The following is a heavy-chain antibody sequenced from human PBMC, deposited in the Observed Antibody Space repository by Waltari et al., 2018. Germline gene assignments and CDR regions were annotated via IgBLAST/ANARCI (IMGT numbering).Heavy chain of an antibody. D-gene: IGHD2-21*01. Sequence: QVHLQESGPGLVKASETLSLTCNVPGYFTSSGYYWGWIRQPPGKGLEWIGTIYQTGNTYYNPSLKSRVTISVGTSKTQFSLQVRSVTAADTAVYYCARGSVMAHFDYWGQGTLVTVSS. CDR2: IYQTGNT. CDR1: GYFTSSGYY. V-gene: IGHV4-38-2*02. CDR3: ARGSVMAHFDY. J-gene: IGHJ4*02.